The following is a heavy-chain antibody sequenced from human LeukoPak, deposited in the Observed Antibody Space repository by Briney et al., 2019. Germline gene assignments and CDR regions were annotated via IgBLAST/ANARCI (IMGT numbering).Heavy chain of an antibody. CDR1: GFTFGSHF. CDR3: AKDGVPYCGGDCATYYYYYYMDV. CDR2: IWYGGSNK. Sequence: GGSLRLSCAAAGFTFGSHFMHWVRQAPGKGLEWVAVIWYGGSNKYYADSVKGRFTISRDNSKNTLYLQMNSLRAEDTAVYYCAKDGVPYCGGDCATYYYYYYMDVWGKGTTVTVSS. V-gene: IGHV3-30*02. D-gene: IGHD2-21*01. J-gene: IGHJ6*03.